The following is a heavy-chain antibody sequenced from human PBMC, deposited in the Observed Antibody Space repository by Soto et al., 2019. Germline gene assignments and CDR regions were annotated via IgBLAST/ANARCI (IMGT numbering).Heavy chain of an antibody. V-gene: IGHV4-34*01. J-gene: IGHJ2*01. CDR1: GASFSDSY. Sequence: QVRLQQWGAGLLKPSETLSLTCAVYGASFSDSYWNWIRQPPGKGLEWIGEINHSGSTIYHTSLESRVTISLDTSRKRFTLKMRSATAADTAVYYCAREVPSRYFDLWGRGTPVTVSS. CDR2: INHSGST. CDR3: AREVPSRYFDL. D-gene: IGHD1-1*01.